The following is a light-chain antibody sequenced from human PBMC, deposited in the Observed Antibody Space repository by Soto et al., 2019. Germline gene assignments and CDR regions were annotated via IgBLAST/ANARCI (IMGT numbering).Light chain of an antibody. V-gene: IGKV1-9*01. CDR2: AAS. Sequence: DTQLTQSPSFLSASVGDRVTITCRASQDVSRSLGWYQQKPGKAPSLLISAASTLHSGVPSRFSGSGSGTDFTLTISSLQPEDFATYYCQQLWTYPLTFGGGTEVEI. CDR3: QQLWTYPLT. J-gene: IGKJ4*01. CDR1: QDVSRS.